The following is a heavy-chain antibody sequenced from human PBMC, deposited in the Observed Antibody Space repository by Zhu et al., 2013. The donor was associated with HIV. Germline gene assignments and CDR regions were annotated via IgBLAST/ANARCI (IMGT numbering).Heavy chain of an antibody. CDR1: GGSISSSSYY. CDR2: IYYSGST. D-gene: IGHD1-26*01. J-gene: IGHJ4*02. Sequence: QVQLQESGPGLVKPSETLSLTCTASGGSISSSSYYWGWIRQPPGKGLEWIGSIYYSGSTYYNPSLKSRVTISVDTSKNQFSLKLSSVTAADTAVYYCARVPRRRQLPDYWGQGTLVTVSS. CDR3: ARVPRRRQLPDY. V-gene: IGHV4-39*07.